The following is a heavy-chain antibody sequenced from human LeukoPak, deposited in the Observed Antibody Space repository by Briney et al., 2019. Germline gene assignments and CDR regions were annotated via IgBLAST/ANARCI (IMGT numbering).Heavy chain of an antibody. D-gene: IGHD3-16*02. V-gene: IGHV3-30*18. CDR2: ISYDGSNK. CDR3: AKDQNDYVWGSYRVDY. J-gene: IGHJ4*02. Sequence: PGGSLRLSCAASGFTFSSYGMHWVRQAPGKGLEWVAVISYDGSNKYYADSVKGRLTISRDNSKNTLYLQMNSLRAEDTAVYYCAKDQNDYVWGSYRVDYWGQGTLVTVSS. CDR1: GFTFSSYG.